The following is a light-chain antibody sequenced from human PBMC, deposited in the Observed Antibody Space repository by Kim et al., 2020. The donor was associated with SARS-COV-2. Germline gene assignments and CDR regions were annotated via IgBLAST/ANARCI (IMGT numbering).Light chain of an antibody. CDR1: QSISSY. J-gene: IGKJ4*01. CDR2: AAS. CDR3: QQSYSTLT. V-gene: IGKV1-39*01. Sequence: SASVGDRVTITCRASQSISSYLNWYQQKPEKAPKLLIYAASSLQSGVPSRFSGSGSGTDFTLTISSLQPEDFATYYCQQSYSTLTFGGGTKVEIK.